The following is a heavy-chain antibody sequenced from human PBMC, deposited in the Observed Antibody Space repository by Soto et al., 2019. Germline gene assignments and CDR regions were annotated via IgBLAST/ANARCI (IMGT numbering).Heavy chain of an antibody. J-gene: IGHJ6*02. V-gene: IGHV1-69*01. CDR2: IIPIFGTA. Sequence: QVQLVQSGAEVKKPGSSVKVSCKASGGTFSSYAISWVRQAPGQGLEWMGGIIPIFGTANYAQKFQGRVTITADESTSTAYMELSSLRSEDTAVYYCASGGTCGDGGYYYGMDVWGQGTTVTVSS. CDR3: ASGGTCGDGGYYYGMDV. D-gene: IGHD2-21*01. CDR1: GGTFSSYA.